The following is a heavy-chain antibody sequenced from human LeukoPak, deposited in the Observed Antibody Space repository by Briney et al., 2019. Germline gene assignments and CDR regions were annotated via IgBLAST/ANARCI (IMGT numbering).Heavy chain of an antibody. J-gene: IGHJ6*03. CDR3: ARGPDAGYGDYLSHYYYYYYMDV. Sequence: ASVKVSCKASGYTFTSYYMHWVRQAPGQGLEWMGIINPSGGSTSYAQKFRGRVTMTRDTSTSTVYMELSSLRSEDTAVYYCARGPDAGYGDYLSHYYYYYYMDVWGKGTTVTVSS. CDR2: INPSGGST. V-gene: IGHV1-46*01. CDR1: GYTFTSYY. D-gene: IGHD4-17*01.